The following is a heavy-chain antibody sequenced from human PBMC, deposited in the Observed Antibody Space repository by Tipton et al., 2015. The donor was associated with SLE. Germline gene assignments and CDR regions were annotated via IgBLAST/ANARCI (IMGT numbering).Heavy chain of an antibody. J-gene: IGHJ6*02. CDR1: GGSISSSSHY. CDR3: ARGMVTWRGAILGVDV. CDR2: IYHSGRT. D-gene: IGHD2-21*02. Sequence: TLSLTCTVSGGSISSSSHYWGWIRQPPGKGLEWIGTIYHSGRTYYNASLKSRVTISVVTSKNQFSLKLTSVTAADTAVYYCARGMVTWRGAILGVDVWGQGTTVNVSS. V-gene: IGHV4-39*01.